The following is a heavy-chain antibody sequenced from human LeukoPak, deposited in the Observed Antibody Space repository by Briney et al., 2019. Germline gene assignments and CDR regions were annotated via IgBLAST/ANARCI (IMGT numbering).Heavy chain of an antibody. J-gene: IGHJ5*02. CDR1: GGSISSYY. CDR2: IYYSGST. CDR3: ARDLTTVTLDWFDP. Sequence: SETLSLTCTVSGGSISSYYWSWIRQPPGKGLEWIGYIYYSGSTNYNPSLKSRVTISVDTSKNQFSLKLSSVTAADTAVYYCARDLTTVTLDWFDPWGQGTLVTVSS. D-gene: IGHD4-17*01. V-gene: IGHV4-59*01.